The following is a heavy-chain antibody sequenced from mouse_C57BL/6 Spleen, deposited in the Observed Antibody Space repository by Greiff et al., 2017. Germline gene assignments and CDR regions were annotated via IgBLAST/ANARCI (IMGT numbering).Heavy chain of an antibody. D-gene: IGHD1-1*01. Sequence: VKLMESDAELVKPGASVKISCKVSGYTFTDHTIHWMKQRPEQGLEWIGYIYPRDGSTKYNEKFKGKATLTADKSSSTAYMQLNSLTSEDSAVYFCAREGVTTVVATPFAYWGQGTLVTVSA. CDR2: IYPRDGST. J-gene: IGHJ3*01. V-gene: IGHV1-78*01. CDR1: GYTFTDHT. CDR3: AREGVTTVVATPFAY.